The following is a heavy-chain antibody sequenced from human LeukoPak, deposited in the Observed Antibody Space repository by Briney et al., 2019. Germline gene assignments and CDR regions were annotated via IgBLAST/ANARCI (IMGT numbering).Heavy chain of an antibody. CDR2: ISYRANTP. D-gene: IGHD2-8*02. Sequence: PGGSLRLSCVASGFTFSDFFMSWIRQAPGKGLEWISFISYRANTPYYADSVKGRFTISRDNAKNSVFLQMNSLRVEDTAVYYCARGYRSGYHYWGQGTLVSVSS. V-gene: IGHV3-11*01. CDR3: ARGYRSGYHY. CDR1: GFTFSDFF. J-gene: IGHJ4*02.